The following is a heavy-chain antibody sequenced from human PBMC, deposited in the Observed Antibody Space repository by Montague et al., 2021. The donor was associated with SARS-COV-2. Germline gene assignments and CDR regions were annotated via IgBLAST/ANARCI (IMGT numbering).Heavy chain of an antibody. CDR1: GGSFSGYY. D-gene: IGHD3-3*02. V-gene: IGHV4-34*01. CDR2: NNYSGST. Sequence: SETLSLTCAVSGGSFSGYYWTWIRQPPGKGLEWIGDNNYSGSTNYNPSLKSRVTMSVDMSKNQFSLKLRSVTAADTAVYYCARGSGLAVLFDFYYYGMDVWGQGTMVTVSS. J-gene: IGHJ6*02. CDR3: ARGSGLAVLFDFYYYGMDV.